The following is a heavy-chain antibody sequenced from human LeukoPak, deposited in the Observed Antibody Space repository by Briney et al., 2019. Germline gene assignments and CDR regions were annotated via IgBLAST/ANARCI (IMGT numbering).Heavy chain of an antibody. D-gene: IGHD3-10*01. CDR1: GYTFTGYY. CDR3: ARDGHLSNLWYRWFDP. CDR2: INPNSGGT. V-gene: IGHV1-2*02. J-gene: IGHJ5*02. Sequence: ASVKVSRKASGYTFTGYYMHWVRQAPGQGLEWMGWINPNSGGTNYAQKFQCRVTMTRDTSISTAYMELSRLRSDDTAVYYCARDGHLSNLWYRWFDPWGQGTLVTVSS.